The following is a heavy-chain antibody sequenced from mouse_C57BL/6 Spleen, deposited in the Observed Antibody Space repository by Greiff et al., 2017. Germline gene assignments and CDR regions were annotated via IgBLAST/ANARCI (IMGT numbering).Heavy chain of an antibody. Sequence: QVQLKQPGAELVRPGSSVKLSCKASGYTFTSYWMHWVKQRPIQGLEWIGNIDPSDSATHYNQKFKDKATLTVDKSSSTAYMQLSSLTSEDSAVYYCARSPHSSDYAMDYWGQGTSVTVSS. D-gene: IGHD3-2*02. J-gene: IGHJ4*01. V-gene: IGHV1-52*01. CDR1: GYTFTSYW. CDR2: IDPSDSAT. CDR3: ARSPHSSDYAMDY.